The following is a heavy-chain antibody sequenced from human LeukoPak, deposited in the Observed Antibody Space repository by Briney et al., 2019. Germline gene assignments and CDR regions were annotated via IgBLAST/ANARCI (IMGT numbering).Heavy chain of an antibody. CDR1: GFTFSNYW. D-gene: IGHD4-23*01. V-gene: IGHV3-7*01. J-gene: IGHJ4*02. CDR3: ARGGNPRFFDY. Sequence: GGSLRLSCAASGFTFSNYWLNWVRQAPGKGLEWVANIKQDGSEKYYVDSVKGRFTISRDNAKNSLYLQMNGLTAEDTAVYYCARGGNPRFFDYWGQGTLVTVSS. CDR2: IKQDGSEK.